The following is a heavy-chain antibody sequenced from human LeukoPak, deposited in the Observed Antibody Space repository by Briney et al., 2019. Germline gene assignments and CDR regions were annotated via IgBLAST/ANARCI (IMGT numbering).Heavy chain of an antibody. J-gene: IGHJ5*02. CDR2: IYSGGRT. CDR3: ARHSSGWYYNWFDP. CDR1: GFIVSSNY. D-gene: IGHD6-19*01. Sequence: GGSLRLSCAASGFIVSSNYMSWVRQAPGKGLEWVSVIYSGGRTYYAASVKGRFTISRDNSKNTLFLQMNSLCAEDTAVYYCARHSSGWYYNWFDPWGQGTLVTVSS. V-gene: IGHV3-66*04.